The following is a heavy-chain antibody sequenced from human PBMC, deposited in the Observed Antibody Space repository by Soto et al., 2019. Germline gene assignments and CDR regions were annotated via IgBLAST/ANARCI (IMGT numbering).Heavy chain of an antibody. CDR3: ARDAAGYSGYYFYYGLDV. Sequence: PSQTLSLTCVISGDSVSANSGAWNWIRQSPSRGLEWLGRTYYRSQWYYDYADSVRGRISITPDTSKNRFSLQLNSVTPEDTAVYFCARDAAGYSGYYFYYGLDVWGQGTTVTVSS. V-gene: IGHV6-1*01. D-gene: IGHD5-12*01. CDR2: TYYRSQWYY. J-gene: IGHJ6*02. CDR1: GDSVSANSGA.